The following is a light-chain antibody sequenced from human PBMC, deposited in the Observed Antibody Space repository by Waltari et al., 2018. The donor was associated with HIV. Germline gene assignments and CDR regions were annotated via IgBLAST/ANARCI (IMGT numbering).Light chain of an antibody. V-gene: IGKV1-16*01. CDR1: RAITNY. Sequence: DIQMTQSPSSLSASVGDRVTITCRASRAITNYLAWFQQKPGKAPHSLIHAASSLESGVPSRFSGSGFGTDFTLTINSLQPEDSATYFCQQYASHPFTFGPGTKVEIK. CDR3: QQYASHPFT. CDR2: AAS. J-gene: IGKJ3*01.